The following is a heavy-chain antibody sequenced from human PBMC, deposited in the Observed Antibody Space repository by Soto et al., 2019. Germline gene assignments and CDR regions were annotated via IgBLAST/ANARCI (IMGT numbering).Heavy chain of an antibody. CDR1: GFTFSTYS. J-gene: IGHJ6*02. CDR3: AREYTAWPLAYGLDV. V-gene: IGHV3-21*01. D-gene: IGHD2-2*02. CDR2: ISTRSDI. Sequence: GGFLRLSVVVFGFTFSTYSINWFRQSPGKGLEWISSISTRSDIYYANSVKDRFTISRDNAKNSVSLQMNSLRAEDTAVYYCAREYTAWPLAYGLDVWGQGTTVTVSS.